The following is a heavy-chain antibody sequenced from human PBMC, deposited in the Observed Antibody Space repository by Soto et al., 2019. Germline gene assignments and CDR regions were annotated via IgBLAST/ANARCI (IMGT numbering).Heavy chain of an antibody. CDR3: ARGPRGELLPRVRFDP. D-gene: IGHD1-26*01. V-gene: IGHV5-51*01. CDR2: SYPGDSYT. Sequence: GESLKISCKGSGYSFTSYWIGWVRQMPGKGLEWMGISYPGDSYTRYSPSFQGQVTIAADKSISTAYLQWSSLKASDTAMYYCARGPRGELLPRVRFDPWGQGTLVTVSS. J-gene: IGHJ5*02. CDR1: GYSFTSYW.